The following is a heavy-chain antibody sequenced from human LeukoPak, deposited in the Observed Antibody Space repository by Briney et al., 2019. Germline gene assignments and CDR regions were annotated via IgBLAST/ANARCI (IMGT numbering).Heavy chain of an antibody. CDR1: GGSISSYY. Sequence: SETLSLTCTVSGGSISSYYWSWIRQPPGKGLEWIGYIYYSGSTNYNPSLKSRVTISVDTSKNQFSLKLSSVTAADTAVYYCARRPGSYYYDSSGSRAGAFDIWGQGTMVTVSS. CDR3: ARRPGSYYYDSSGSRAGAFDI. D-gene: IGHD3-22*01. J-gene: IGHJ3*02. V-gene: IGHV4-59*12. CDR2: IYYSGST.